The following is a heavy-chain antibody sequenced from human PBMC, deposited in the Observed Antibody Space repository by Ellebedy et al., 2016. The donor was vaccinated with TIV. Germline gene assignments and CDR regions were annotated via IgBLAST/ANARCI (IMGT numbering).Heavy chain of an antibody. V-gene: IGHV3-23*01. D-gene: IGHD5-18*01. CDR2: IIGSGGST. CDR1: GFSFRNYA. Sequence: GGSLRLSCAASGFSFRNYAMSWVRQAPGKGLEWVSGIIGSGGSTYNVDSVKGRFTISRDNSRNTLFLQMNSLRAEDTAVYYCAKDEAQWIPMTGSFDYWGQGILVTVSS. CDR3: AKDEAQWIPMTGSFDY. J-gene: IGHJ4*02.